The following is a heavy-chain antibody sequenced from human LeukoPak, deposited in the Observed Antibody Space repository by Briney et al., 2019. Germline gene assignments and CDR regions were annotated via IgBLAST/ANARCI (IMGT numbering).Heavy chain of an antibody. D-gene: IGHD3-16*02. J-gene: IGHJ3*02. CDR2: IYPGDSDT. V-gene: IGHV5-51*01. CDR1: GYSFTSYW. Sequence: GESLKISCKGSGYSFTSYWIGWVRQMPGKGLEWMGIIYPGDSDTRYSPSFQGQVTISADKSISTAYLQWSSLKASDTAMYYCARLRGYYDYVWGRYRPVGHDAFDIWGQGTMVTVSS. CDR3: ARLRGYYDYVWGRYRPVGHDAFDI.